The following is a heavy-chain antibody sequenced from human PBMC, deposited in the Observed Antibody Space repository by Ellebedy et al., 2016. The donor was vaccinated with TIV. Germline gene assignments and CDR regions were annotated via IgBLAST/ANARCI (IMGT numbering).Heavy chain of an antibody. V-gene: IGHV4-38-2*02. J-gene: IGHJ6*02. CDR1: DDSVSSDNY. CDR2: IYHSGST. Sequence: SETLSLTXTVFDDSVSSDNYWGWFRQSPGKGLEWIGSIYHSGSTRYNPSLKSRVTISVDTSKNQFPLKLNSVTAADTAVYYCARDYGTSGSYYYYYGMDVWGQGTTVTVS. D-gene: IGHD2-8*01. CDR3: ARDYGTSGSYYYYYGMDV.